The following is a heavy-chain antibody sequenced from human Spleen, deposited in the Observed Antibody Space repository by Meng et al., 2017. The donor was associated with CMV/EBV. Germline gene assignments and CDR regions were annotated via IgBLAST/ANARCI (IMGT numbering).Heavy chain of an antibody. CDR1: GFTFSNAW. V-gene: IGHV3-15*01. J-gene: IGHJ4*02. CDR2: IKSKTDGGTT. CDR3: ARDRDTAMGPFDY. Sequence: VQLVEAGGGLVKPGGSLRLSCAASGFTFSNAWMSWVRQAPGKGLEWVGRIKSKTDGGTTDYAAPVKGRFTISRDDSKNTLYLQMNSLRAEDTAVYYCARDRDTAMGPFDYWGQGTLVTVSS. D-gene: IGHD5-18*01.